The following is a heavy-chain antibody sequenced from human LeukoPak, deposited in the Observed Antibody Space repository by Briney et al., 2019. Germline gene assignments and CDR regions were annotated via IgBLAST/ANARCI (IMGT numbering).Heavy chain of an antibody. CDR2: IHYSGAT. CDR3: ARRTTESYSDY. CDR1: GGSISDGTYY. V-gene: IGHV4-39*01. Sequence: SETLSLTCTVSGGSISDGTYYWGWIRQPPGKGLEWIGTIHYSGATHYNRSLKSRVTLSVDTSKNQFSLRLSSVTAADTAVYYCARRTTESYSDYWGQGTLVTVST. J-gene: IGHJ4*02. D-gene: IGHD1-1*01.